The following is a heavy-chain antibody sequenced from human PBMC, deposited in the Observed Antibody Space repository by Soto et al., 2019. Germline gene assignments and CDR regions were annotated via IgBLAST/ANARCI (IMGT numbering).Heavy chain of an antibody. CDR3: ARDPINYYGSGSFQEDDEYFQH. V-gene: IGHV3-33*01. D-gene: IGHD3-10*01. J-gene: IGHJ1*01. CDR1: GFTFSRYG. CDR2: LRYDGSNK. Sequence: QVQRVESGGGVVQPGRSLRLSCAASGFTFSRYGMHWGRQAPGKGLEWVAVLRYDGSNKYYADSVKGRFTISRDNSKNTLYLKMNSLRAEDTAVNYCARDPINYYGSGSFQEDDEYFQHWGQGTLVTVSS.